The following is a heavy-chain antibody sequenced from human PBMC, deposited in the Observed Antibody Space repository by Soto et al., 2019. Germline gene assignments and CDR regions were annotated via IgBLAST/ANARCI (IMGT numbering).Heavy chain of an antibody. CDR2: ISGYNGNT. Sequence: QVQLVQSGTEVKKPGASVKVSCKASGYTFTTYGINWVRQAPGQGLEWMGWISGYNGNTNYAQKFQGRVTMTTDTSRSIAYMELRSLTFEDMAVYYCARGAHGSGYGVYWGQGTLVTVSS. D-gene: IGHD3-3*01. V-gene: IGHV1-18*03. CDR1: GYTFTTYG. CDR3: ARGAHGSGYGVY. J-gene: IGHJ4*02.